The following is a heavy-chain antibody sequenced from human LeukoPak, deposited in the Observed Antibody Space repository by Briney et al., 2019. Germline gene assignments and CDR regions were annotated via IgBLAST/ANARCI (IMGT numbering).Heavy chain of an antibody. D-gene: IGHD6-13*01. Sequence: HPGRSLRLSCAASGFTFSSYGMHWVRQAPGKGLEWVAVISYDGSNKYYADSVKGRFTISRDNSKNTLYLQMNSLRAEDTAVYYCAKGGVEYSSSWYGSWFDPWGQGTLVTVSS. V-gene: IGHV3-30*18. J-gene: IGHJ5*02. CDR1: GFTFSSYG. CDR3: AKGGVEYSSSWYGSWFDP. CDR2: ISYDGSNK.